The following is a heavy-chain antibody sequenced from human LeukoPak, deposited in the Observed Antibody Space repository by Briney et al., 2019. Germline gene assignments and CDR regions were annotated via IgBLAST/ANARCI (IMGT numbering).Heavy chain of an antibody. V-gene: IGHV4-4*02. J-gene: IGHJ3*02. Sequence: SETLSLTCAVSDGSISSSNWWNWVRQPPVKGLEWIAEISHSGTTNYNPSLKSRVTISVDKSKNQFSLKVTSVTAADTAMYYCARAYYRAFDIWGQGTMVTVSS. CDR2: ISHSGTT. CDR3: ARAYYRAFDI. D-gene: IGHD1-26*01. CDR1: DGSISSSNW.